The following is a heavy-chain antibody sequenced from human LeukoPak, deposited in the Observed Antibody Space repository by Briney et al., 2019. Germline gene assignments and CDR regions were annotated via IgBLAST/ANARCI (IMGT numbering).Heavy chain of an antibody. CDR1: GFTFSTYA. CDR3: ARDGVAAAGNFNFDY. Sequence: GRSLRLSCAASGFTFSTYAIHWVRQAPGKGLEGVAVISYDGSTKHYVDSVKGRFTISRDNSKSTLYLQMNSLRAEDTAVYYCARDGVAAAGNFNFDYWGQGTLVTVSS. V-gene: IGHV3-30*04. CDR2: ISYDGSTK. J-gene: IGHJ4*02. D-gene: IGHD6-13*01.